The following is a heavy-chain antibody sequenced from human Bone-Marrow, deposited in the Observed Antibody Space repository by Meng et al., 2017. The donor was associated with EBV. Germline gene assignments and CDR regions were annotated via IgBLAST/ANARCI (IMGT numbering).Heavy chain of an antibody. Sequence: VEAGGGLVQPGGSLRLSCAASGFSFSNYALGWLRQAPEKGLEWVSSISGSGGNTYYPDSVKGRFTTSRDNSKDTLYLQMNSLRAEDTAVYYCALGVTGGRFFDPWGQGTLVTVSS. CDR3: ALGVTGGRFFDP. CDR1: GFSFSNYA. D-gene: IGHD6-19*01. CDR2: ISGSGGNT. V-gene: IGHV3-23*04. J-gene: IGHJ5*02.